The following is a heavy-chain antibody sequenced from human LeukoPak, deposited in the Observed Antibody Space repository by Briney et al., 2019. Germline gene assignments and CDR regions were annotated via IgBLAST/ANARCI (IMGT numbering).Heavy chain of an antibody. CDR1: GFTFSDYY. CDR3: AKDRSSVVTRAFDY. D-gene: IGHD6-6*01. J-gene: IGHJ4*02. CDR2: ISSSGSTI. V-gene: IGHV3-11*01. Sequence: GGSLRLSCAASGFTFSDYYMSWIRQAPGKGLEWVSYISSSGSTIYYADSVKGRFTISRDNAKNSLYLQMNSLRAEDTALYYCAKDRSSVVTRAFDYWGQGTLVTVSS.